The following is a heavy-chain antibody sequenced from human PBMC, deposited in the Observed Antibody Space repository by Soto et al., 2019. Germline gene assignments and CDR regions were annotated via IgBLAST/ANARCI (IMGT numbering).Heavy chain of an antibody. CDR3: STAGRLNWFDP. CDR2: IYHSGST. Sequence: SETLSLTCAVSGGSISSGGYSWSWIRQPPGKGLEWIGYIYHSGSTYYNPSLKSRVTISVDRSKNQFSLKLSSVTAADTAVYYSSTAGRLNWFDPWGQG. V-gene: IGHV4-30-2*01. D-gene: IGHD3-10*01. J-gene: IGHJ5*02. CDR1: GGSISSGGYS.